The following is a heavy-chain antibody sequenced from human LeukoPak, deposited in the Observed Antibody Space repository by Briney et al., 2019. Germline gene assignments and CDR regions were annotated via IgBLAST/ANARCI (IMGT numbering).Heavy chain of an antibody. V-gene: IGHV1-69*13. D-gene: IGHD1-7*01. CDR2: IIPIFGTA. J-gene: IGHJ5*02. Sequence: PVKVSCKASGGTFSSYAISWVRQAPGQGLEWMGGIIPIFGTANYAQKFQGRVTITADESTSTAYTELSSLRSEDTAVYYCARGLELRLSGFDPWGQGTLVTVSS. CDR1: GGTFSSYA. CDR3: ARGLELRLSGFDP.